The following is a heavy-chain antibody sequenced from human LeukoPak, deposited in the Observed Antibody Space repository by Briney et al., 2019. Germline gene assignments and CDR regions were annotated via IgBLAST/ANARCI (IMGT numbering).Heavy chain of an antibody. CDR2: ISGSGGST. J-gene: IGHJ4*02. CDR3: GKEYVSGWYCPCDY. D-gene: IGHD6-19*01. CDR1: GFTFSSYG. V-gene: IGHV3-23*01. Sequence: PGGSLRLSCAASGFTFSSYGMSWVRQAPGKGLEWVSTISGSGGSTYYADSVKGRFTISRDNSKNTLYLQMNSLRAEDTAVYYCGKEYVSGWYCPCDYWGQGTLVTVSS.